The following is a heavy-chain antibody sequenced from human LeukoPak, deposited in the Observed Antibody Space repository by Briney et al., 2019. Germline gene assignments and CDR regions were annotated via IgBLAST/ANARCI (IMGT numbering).Heavy chain of an antibody. D-gene: IGHD6-19*01. CDR2: I. CDR3: ARGGIQVSGIDEFDY. J-gene: IGHJ4*02. V-gene: IGHV3-13*01. Sequence: GGSLRLSRAASGFTFIDYDMHWVRQVIGKGLEWVSAIKGRFTISRENAESSLYLQMNSLRAEDTAVYYCARGGIQVSGIDEFDYWGQGTLVTVSS. CDR1: GFTFIDYD.